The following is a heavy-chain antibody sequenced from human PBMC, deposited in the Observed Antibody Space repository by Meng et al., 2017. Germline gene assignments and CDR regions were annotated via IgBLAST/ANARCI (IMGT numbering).Heavy chain of an antibody. D-gene: IGHD3-16*01. CDR1: GFTFSDYY. Sequence: VQLVESGGGLVQPGGSLRLSWAASGFTFSDYYMSWVRQAPGGGLEWVANIKQDGSEKYYVDSVKGRFTISRDNAKNSLYLQMNSLRAEDTAVYYCARVLDRSGGADYWGQGTLVTVS. J-gene: IGHJ4*02. CDR3: ARVLDRSGGADY. CDR2: IKQDGSEK. V-gene: IGHV3-7*03.